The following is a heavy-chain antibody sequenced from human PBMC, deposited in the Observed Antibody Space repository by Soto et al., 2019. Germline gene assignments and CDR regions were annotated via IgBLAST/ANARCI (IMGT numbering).Heavy chain of an antibody. CDR1: GFTFTSSA. V-gene: IGHV1-58*01. CDR3: AAAYCPGYGGKDLSSCPVMDV. J-gene: IGHJ6*02. Sequence: SVKVSCKASGFTFTSSAVQWVRQARGQRLEWIGWIVVGSGNTNYAQKFQERVTITRDMSTSTAYMELISLRSEDTAVYYCAAAYCPGYGGKDLSSCPVMDVWGQGTTVTVSS. D-gene: IGHD4-17*01. CDR2: IVVGSGNT.